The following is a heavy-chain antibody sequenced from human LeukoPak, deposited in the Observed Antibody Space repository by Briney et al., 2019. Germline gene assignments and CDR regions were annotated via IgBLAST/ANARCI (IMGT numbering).Heavy chain of an antibody. CDR2: INPNSGGT. CDR1: GYTFTGYY. D-gene: IGHD6-13*01. J-gene: IGHJ1*01. CDR3: ARVGSSSWSAEYFQH. V-gene: IGHV1-2*02. Sequence: ASVKVSCKASGYTFTGYYMHWVRQAPGQGLEWMGWINPNSGGTNYAQKFQGRVTMTRDTSISTAYMELSRLRSDDTAVYYCARVGSSSWSAEYFQHWGQGTLVTVSS.